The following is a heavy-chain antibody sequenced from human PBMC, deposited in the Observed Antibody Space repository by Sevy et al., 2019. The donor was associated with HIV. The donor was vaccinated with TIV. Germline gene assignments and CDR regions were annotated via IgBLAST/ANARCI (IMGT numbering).Heavy chain of an antibody. CDR2: IYSDGTT. CDR3: ARGKSGYGYALNY. V-gene: IGHV3-66*01. CDR1: GFTVNSNY. D-gene: IGHD5-18*01. J-gene: IGHJ4*02. Sequence: GGSLRLSCAASGFTVNSNYMTWVRQAPGKGLEGVSVIYSDGTTYHADSVKDRFTISRDNFKNRLYLQMNSLRAEDTAVYYCARGKSGYGYALNYWGQGTLVTVSS.